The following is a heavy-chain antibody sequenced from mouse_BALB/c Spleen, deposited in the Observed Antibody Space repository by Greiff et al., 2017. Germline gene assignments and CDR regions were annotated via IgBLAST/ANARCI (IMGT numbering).Heavy chain of an antibody. J-gene: IGHJ3*01. CDR1: GFTFSSYG. CDR2: ISSGGSYT. V-gene: IGHV5-6*01. CDR3: ARHPSWFAY. Sequence: DVQLVESGGGLVKPGGSLKLSCAASGFTFSSYGMSWVRQTPDKRLEWVATISSGGSYTYYPDSVKGRFTISRDNAKNTLYLQMSSLKSEDTAMYYCARHPSWFAYWGQGTLVTVSA.